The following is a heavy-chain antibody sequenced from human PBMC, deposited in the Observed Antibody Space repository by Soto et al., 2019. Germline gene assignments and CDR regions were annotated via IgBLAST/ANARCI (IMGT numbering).Heavy chain of an antibody. Sequence: GGSLRLSCAASGFTFSSYAMSWVRQAPGKGLEWVSAISGSGGSTYYADSVKGRFTISRDNSKNTLYLQMNSLRAEDTAVYYCAKGRDWTTGTTDAFDIWGQGTMVTVSS. CDR3: AKGRDWTTGTTDAFDI. D-gene: IGHD1-1*01. V-gene: IGHV3-23*01. CDR2: ISGSGGST. J-gene: IGHJ3*02. CDR1: GFTFSSYA.